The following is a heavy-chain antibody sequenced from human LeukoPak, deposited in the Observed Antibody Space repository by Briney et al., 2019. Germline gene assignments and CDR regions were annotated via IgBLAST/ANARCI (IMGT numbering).Heavy chain of an antibody. CDR2: ISGSGGRT. CDR3: AKDSPPGSGWPLAYFDY. V-gene: IGHV3-23*01. J-gene: IGHJ4*02. Sequence: GGSLRLSCAASGFTFSSYAMSWVRQARGKGLEWVSAISGSGGRTYYADCVKGRFTISRDNSKNTLYLQMNSLRAEDTAVYYCAKDSPPGSGWPLAYFDYWGQGTLVTVSS. D-gene: IGHD6-19*01. CDR1: GFTFSSYA.